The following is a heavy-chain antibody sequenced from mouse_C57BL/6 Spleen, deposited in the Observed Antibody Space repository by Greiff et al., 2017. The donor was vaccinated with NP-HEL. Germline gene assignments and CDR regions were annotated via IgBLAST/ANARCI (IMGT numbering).Heavy chain of an antibody. Sequence: EVKLMESGPGLVKPSQSLSLTCSVTGYSITSGYYWNWIRQFPGNKLEWMGYISYDGSNNYNPSLKNRISITRDTSKNQFFLKLNSVTTEDTVTYYCARLITTVVAPFDYWGQGTTLTVSS. CDR1: GYSITSGYY. D-gene: IGHD1-1*01. V-gene: IGHV3-6*01. CDR3: ARLITTVVAPFDY. J-gene: IGHJ2*01. CDR2: ISYDGSN.